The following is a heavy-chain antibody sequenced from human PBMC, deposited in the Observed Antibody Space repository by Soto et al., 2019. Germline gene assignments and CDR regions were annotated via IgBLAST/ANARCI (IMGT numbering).Heavy chain of an antibody. D-gene: IGHD6-19*01. J-gene: IGHJ4*02. CDR3: AYSSGSLFDY. CDR2: ISYDGSNK. CDR1: EFTFSSYA. V-gene: IGHV3-30-3*01. Sequence: QVQLVESGGGVVQPGRSLRLSCAASEFTFSSYAMHWVRQAPGKGLEWVAVISYDGSNKYYADSVKGRFTISRDNSKNTLYLQMNSLRAEDTAVYYCAYSSGSLFDYWGQGTLVTVSS.